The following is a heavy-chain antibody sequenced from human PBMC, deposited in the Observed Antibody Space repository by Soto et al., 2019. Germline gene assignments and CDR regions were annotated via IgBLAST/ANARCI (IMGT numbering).Heavy chain of an antibody. V-gene: IGHV3-30*03. D-gene: IGHD1-1*01. CDR2: ISYDGINK. CDR1: GFTFSSYG. Sequence: QVQLVESGGGVVQPGRSLRLSCAASGFTFSSYGMHWVRQAPGKGLEWVAVISYDGINKYYADSVKGRFTISRDNSKNTLYLQTNSLRAEDTAVYYCAGGYGLTYFDYWGQGTLVTVSS. J-gene: IGHJ4*02. CDR3: AGGYGLTYFDY.